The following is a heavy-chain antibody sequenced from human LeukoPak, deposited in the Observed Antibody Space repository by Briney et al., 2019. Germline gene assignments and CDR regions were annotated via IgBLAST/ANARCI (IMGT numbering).Heavy chain of an antibody. CDR1: GGSFSGYY. V-gene: IGHV4-34*01. CDR3: ARRGPPNWFDP. Sequence: PSETLSLTCAVYGGSFSGYYWSWIRQPPGKGLEWIGEINRSGSTNYNPSLKSRVTISVDTSKNQFSLKLSSVTAADTAVYYCARRGPPNWFDPWGQGTLVTVSS. CDR2: INRSGST. J-gene: IGHJ5*02.